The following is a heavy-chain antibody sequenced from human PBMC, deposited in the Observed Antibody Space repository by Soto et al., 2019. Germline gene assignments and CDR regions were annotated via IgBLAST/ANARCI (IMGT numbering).Heavy chain of an antibody. CDR3: ARARVGRGADP. D-gene: IGHD3-10*01. Sequence: QVQLQQWGAGLLKPSETLSLTCAVYGGSFSGYYWSWIRQPPGKGLEWLGEINHSGSTNYNQSLKSRVTISVDTSKIQFSLKLSSVTAADTAVYYCARARVGRGADPWGQGTLVTVSA. CDR2: INHSGST. V-gene: IGHV4-34*01. J-gene: IGHJ5*02. CDR1: GGSFSGYY.